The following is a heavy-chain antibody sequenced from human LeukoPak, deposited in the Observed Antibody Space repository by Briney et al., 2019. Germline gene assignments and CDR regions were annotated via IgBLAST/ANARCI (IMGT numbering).Heavy chain of an antibody. CDR1: GFTFSSYG. J-gene: IGHJ3*02. Sequence: GGSLRLSCAASGFTFSSYGMNWVRQAPGKGLEWVSYISSSGSTIYYADSVKGRFTISRDNAKNSLYLQMNSLRAEDTAVYYCARVGGSYEIAAFDIWGQGTMVTVSS. CDR3: ARVGGSYEIAAFDI. CDR2: ISSSGSTI. V-gene: IGHV3-48*03. D-gene: IGHD1-26*01.